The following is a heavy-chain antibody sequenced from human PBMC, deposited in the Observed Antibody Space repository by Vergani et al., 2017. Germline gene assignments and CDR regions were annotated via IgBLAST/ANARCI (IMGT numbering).Heavy chain of an antibody. CDR1: RYPFSRYG. V-gene: IGHV1-18*01. J-gene: IGHJ4*02. CDR2: ISAYSGNT. Sequence: QAQLVQSGAEVKKPGASVRVSCKASRYPFSRYGISWVRQAPGQGLEWMGWISAYSGNTNYAQKLQGRVTMTTDTSTSTAYMELRSLRSDDTAVYYCARGSYYPLDYWGQGTLVTVSS. D-gene: IGHD3-10*01. CDR3: ARGSYYPLDY.